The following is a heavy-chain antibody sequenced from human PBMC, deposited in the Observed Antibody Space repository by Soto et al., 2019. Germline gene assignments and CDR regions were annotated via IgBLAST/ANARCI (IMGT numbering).Heavy chain of an antibody. Sequence: VQLVESGGGLVQPGGSLRLSCAASGFSFSSYAMGWVRQAPGKGLEWVSIISATDVATYYADSVKGHFIIARDDSRRTLFLQMNSLRAEDTAVYHCVKDVYSGSSGQFDLWGQGTLVTVSS. J-gene: IGHJ5*02. V-gene: IGHV3-23*04. CDR3: VKDVYSGSSGQFDL. CDR2: ISATDVAT. CDR1: GFSFSSYA. D-gene: IGHD1-26*01.